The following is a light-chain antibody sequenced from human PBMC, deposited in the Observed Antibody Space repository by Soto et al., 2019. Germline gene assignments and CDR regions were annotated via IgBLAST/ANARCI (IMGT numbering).Light chain of an antibody. Sequence: DIQMTQSPSTLSASVGDRVTINCRASQGISSWLAWYQHKPGKAPKLLIYEASSLEGGVPSRFSGSGSGTEFTLTISSLQPDDFATYYCQQYNSYSRTFGQGTKVDIK. CDR1: QGISSW. J-gene: IGKJ1*01. CDR2: EAS. CDR3: QQYNSYSRT. V-gene: IGKV1-5*03.